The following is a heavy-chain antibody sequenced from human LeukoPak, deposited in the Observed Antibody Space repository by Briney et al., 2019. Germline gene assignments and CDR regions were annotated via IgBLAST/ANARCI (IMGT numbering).Heavy chain of an antibody. V-gene: IGHV3-48*02. J-gene: IGHJ4*02. CDR1: GFTFSSYE. CDR3: ARDLPPGSSGWYLGY. Sequence: GGSLRLSCAASGFTFSSYEMNWVRQAPGKGLEWVSYISSISSTIYYADSVKGRFTISRDNAKNSLYLQMNSLRDEDTAVYYCARDLPPGSSGWYLGYWGQGTLVTVSS. CDR2: ISSISSTI. D-gene: IGHD6-19*01.